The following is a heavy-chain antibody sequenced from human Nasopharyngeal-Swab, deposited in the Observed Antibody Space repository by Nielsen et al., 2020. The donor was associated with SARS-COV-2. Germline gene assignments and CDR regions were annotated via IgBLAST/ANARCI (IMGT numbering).Heavy chain of an antibody. Sequence: GESLKISCAASGFTFSSYAMSWVRQAPGKGLEWVSAISGSGGSTYYAGSVKGRFTISRDNSKNTLYLQMNSLRAEDTAVYYCAERLIVELCWGQGTLVTVSS. D-gene: IGHD1-26*01. CDR2: ISGSGGST. CDR3: AERLIVELC. V-gene: IGHV3-23*01. J-gene: IGHJ4*02. CDR1: GFTFSSYA.